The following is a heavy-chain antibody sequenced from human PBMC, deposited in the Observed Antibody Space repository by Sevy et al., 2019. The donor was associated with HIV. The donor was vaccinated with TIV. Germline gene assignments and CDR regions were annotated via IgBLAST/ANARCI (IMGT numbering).Heavy chain of an antibody. V-gene: IGHV1-18*01. CDR2: MSVYNGNT. CDR3: ARGGYYYTSGTSGASDI. CDR1: GYTFTTYG. Sequence: AAVKVSCKASGYTFTTYGINWVRQAPGQGLEWMGWMSVYNGNTNYAQNLQGRVTMTTDTSTSTAYMELRSLRSDDTALYYCARGGYYYTSGTSGASDIWGQGTMVTVSS. D-gene: IGHD3-10*01. J-gene: IGHJ3*02.